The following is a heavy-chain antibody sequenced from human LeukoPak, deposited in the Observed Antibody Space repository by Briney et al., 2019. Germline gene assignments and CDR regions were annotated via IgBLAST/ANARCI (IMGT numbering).Heavy chain of an antibody. Sequence: GASVKVSCKASGYTFTSYGISWVRQAPGQGLEWMGWISAYNGNTNYAQKLQGRVTMTTDTSTSTAYMELRSLRSDDTAAYYCARDAGYSSRWDGGGYYYYGMDVWGQGTTVTVSS. CDR2: ISAYNGNT. J-gene: IGHJ6*02. CDR3: ARDAGYSSRWDGGGYYYYGMDV. D-gene: IGHD6-13*01. V-gene: IGHV1-18*01. CDR1: GYTFTSYG.